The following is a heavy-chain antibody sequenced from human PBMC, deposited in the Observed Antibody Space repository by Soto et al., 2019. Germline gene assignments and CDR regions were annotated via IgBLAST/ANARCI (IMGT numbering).Heavy chain of an antibody. J-gene: IGHJ4*02. CDR1: GFTFSSYS. D-gene: IGHD1-26*01. V-gene: IGHV3-21*01. CDR2: ISSSSSYI. Sequence: EVQLVESGGGLVKPGGSLRLSCAASGFTFSSYSMNWVRQAPGKGLEWVSSISSSSSYIYYADSVKGRFTISRDNAKNSLYLQMNSLRAEDTAVYYCARDLGRLLVGANGHWGQGTLVTVSS. CDR3: ARDLGRLLVGANGH.